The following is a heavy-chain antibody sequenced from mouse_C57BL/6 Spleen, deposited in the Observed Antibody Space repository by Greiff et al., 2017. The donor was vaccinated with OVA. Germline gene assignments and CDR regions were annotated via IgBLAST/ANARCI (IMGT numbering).Heavy chain of an antibody. D-gene: IGHD1-1*01. CDR3: ARDYGSSYWYFDV. V-gene: IGHV5-17*01. CDR1: GFTFSDYG. J-gene: IGHJ1*03. Sequence: EVMLVESGGGLVKPGGSLKLSCAASGFTFSDYGMHWVRQAPEKGLEWVAYISSGSSTIYYADTVKGRFTISRDNAKNTLFLQMTSLRSEDTAMYHGARDYGSSYWYFDVWGTGTTVTVSS. CDR2: ISSGSSTI.